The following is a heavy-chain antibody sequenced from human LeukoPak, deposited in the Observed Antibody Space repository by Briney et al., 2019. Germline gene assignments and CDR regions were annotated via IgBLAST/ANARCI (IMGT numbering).Heavy chain of an antibody. V-gene: IGHV1-8*01. J-gene: IGHJ4*02. CDR3: ARAPVGATSPVYDY. Sequence: ASVKVSCKASGYTFTSYDINWVRQATGQGLEWMGWMNPNSGNTGYARKFQGRVTMTRNTSISTAYMELSSLRSEDTAVYYCARAPVGATSPVYDYWGQGTLVTVSS. CDR1: GYTFTSYD. CDR2: MNPNSGNT. D-gene: IGHD1-26*01.